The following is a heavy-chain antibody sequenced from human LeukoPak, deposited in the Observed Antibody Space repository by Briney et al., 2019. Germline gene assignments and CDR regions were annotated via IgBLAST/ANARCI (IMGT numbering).Heavy chain of an antibody. D-gene: IGHD5-24*01. CDR3: ARGRLRSGHNFYVP. Sequence: SETLSLTCTVSGDSITGYYWSWFRQPPEKGLEWIGYIYYSGSTNHNPSLKSRVTISVDTSKNQISLKLTSVTAADTAVYYCARGRLRSGHNFYVPWGQGTLVTVSS. CDR1: GDSITGYY. V-gene: IGHV4-59*01. CDR2: IYYSGST. J-gene: IGHJ5*02.